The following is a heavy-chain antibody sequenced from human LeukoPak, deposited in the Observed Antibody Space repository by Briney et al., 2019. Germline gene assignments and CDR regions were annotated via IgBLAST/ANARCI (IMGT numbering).Heavy chain of an antibody. CDR3: ARDGVVITYYYYYYMDV. CDR1: GFTFSSYV. V-gene: IGHV3-30-3*01. Sequence: GGSLRLSCAASGFTFSSYVMHWVRPARGKGLERVVVISYDGCNKYYADSVKGQVTISRDNSKNTLYLQMNSLRAEDTAVYYCARDGVVITYYYYYYMDVWGKGTTVTVSS. D-gene: IGHD3-3*01. CDR2: ISYDGCNK. J-gene: IGHJ6*03.